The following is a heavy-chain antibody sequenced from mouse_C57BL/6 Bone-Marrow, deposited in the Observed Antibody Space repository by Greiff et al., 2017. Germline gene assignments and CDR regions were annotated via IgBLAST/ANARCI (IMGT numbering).Heavy chain of an antibody. V-gene: IGHV1-39*01. CDR3: ASDITTVVATDAMDY. J-gene: IGHJ4*01. CDR1: GYSFTDYN. D-gene: IGHD1-1*01. Sequence: EVKLQESGPELVKPGASVKISCKASGYSFTDYNMNWVKQSNGKSLEWIGVINPNYGTTSYNQKFKGKATLTVDQSSSTAYMQLNSLTSEDSAVYYCASDITTVVATDAMDYWGQGTSVTVSS. CDR2: INPNYGTT.